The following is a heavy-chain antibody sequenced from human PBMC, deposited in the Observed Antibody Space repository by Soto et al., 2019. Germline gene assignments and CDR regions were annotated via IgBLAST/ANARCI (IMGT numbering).Heavy chain of an antibody. Sequence: PAGSLRLSCAASGFTFSTYSMNWFREAPLTVLARVSYISSSSSTIYYADSVKGRFTISRDNAKNSLYLQMNSLRDEDTAVYYCALRFLEWLSSHHYYYAMDVWGQGTTLTVSS. CDR1: GFTFSTYS. J-gene: IGHJ6*02. CDR2: ISSSSSTI. CDR3: ALRFLEWLSSHHYYYAMDV. V-gene: IGHV3-48*02. D-gene: IGHD3-3*01.